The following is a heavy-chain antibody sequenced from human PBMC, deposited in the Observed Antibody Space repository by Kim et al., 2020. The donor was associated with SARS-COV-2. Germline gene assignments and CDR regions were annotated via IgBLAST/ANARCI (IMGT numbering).Heavy chain of an antibody. CDR3: ARLARSAERYFDL. CDR1: GGSISSSGYF. V-gene: IGHV4-39*01. D-gene: IGHD1-26*01. J-gene: IGHJ2*01. Sequence: SETLSLTCSVSGGSISSSGYFWAWIRQPPGKGLEWIGMVYYSGSTFYSPSLRSRVTIYVDTSTNQFSLKLNSVTAADTAMYYCARLARSAERYFDLWGRGNLVTVSS. CDR2: VYYSGST.